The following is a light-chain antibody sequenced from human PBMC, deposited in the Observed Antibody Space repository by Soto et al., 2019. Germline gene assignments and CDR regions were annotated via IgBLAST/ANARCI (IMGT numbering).Light chain of an antibody. V-gene: IGKV3-15*01. CDR3: QQYNNWPLT. CDR1: QSVRNN. J-gene: IGKJ5*01. Sequence: EIVLTQSPGTLSLSPGERAILSCRASQSVRNNYLAWYQQKPGQAPRLLIYGASSRATGIPVRFSGSGSGTEFTLTISSLQSEDFAVYYCQQYNNWPLTFGQGTRLEIK. CDR2: GAS.